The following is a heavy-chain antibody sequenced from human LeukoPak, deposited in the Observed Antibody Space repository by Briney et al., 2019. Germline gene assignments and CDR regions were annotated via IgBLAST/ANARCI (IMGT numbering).Heavy chain of an antibody. CDR2: IYYSGST. V-gene: IGHV4-59*01. CDR1: GGSISSYY. J-gene: IGHJ4*02. CDR3: ARVSILTGYYFDY. D-gene: IGHD3-9*01. Sequence: EXLSLTCTVSGGSISSYYWSWIRQPPGKGLEWIGYIYYSGSTNYNPSLTSRVTISVDTSKNQFSLKLSSVTAADTAVYYCARVSILTGYYFDYWGQGTLVTVSS.